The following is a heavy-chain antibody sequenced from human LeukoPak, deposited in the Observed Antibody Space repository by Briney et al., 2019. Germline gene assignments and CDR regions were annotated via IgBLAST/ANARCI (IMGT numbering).Heavy chain of an antibody. V-gene: IGHV3-23*01. Sequence: GGSLRLTCEASGFTFGSYAMYWVRQAPGKGLEWVSGIVGSGGITQYADSVKGRFTISRDNSKNTVFLQLNSLRVEDTALYYCAKTTVGYSRGQYPAWPIDYWGPGTHVTVSS. J-gene: IGHJ4*02. D-gene: IGHD6-19*01. CDR2: IVGSGGIT. CDR3: AKTTVGYSRGQYPAWPIDY. CDR1: GFTFGSYA.